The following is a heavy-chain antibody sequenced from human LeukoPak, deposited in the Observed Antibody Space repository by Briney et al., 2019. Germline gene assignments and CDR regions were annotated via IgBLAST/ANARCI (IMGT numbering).Heavy chain of an antibody. D-gene: IGHD2-2*01. J-gene: IGHJ4*02. V-gene: IGHV3-30*18. CDR2: ISYDGSNK. Sequence: GGSLRLSCAASGFTFSSYGMHWVRQAPGKGLEWVAVISYDGSNKYYADSVKGRFTISRDNSKNTLYLQMNSLRAEDTAVYYCAKFNRQYCSSTSCYGGSDYWGQGTLVTVSS. CDR1: GFTFSSYG. CDR3: AKFNRQYCSSTSCYGGSDY.